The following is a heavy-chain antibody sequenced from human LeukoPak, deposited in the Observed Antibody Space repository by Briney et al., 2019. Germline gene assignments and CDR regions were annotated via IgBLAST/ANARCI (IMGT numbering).Heavy chain of an antibody. CDR2: INPSDGST. J-gene: IGHJ6*02. V-gene: IGHV1-46*01. D-gene: IGHD3-10*01. CDR3: ATFMVRGVITYYYGMDV. CDR1: GYTFTSYY. Sequence: ASVKVSCKASGYTFTSYYMHWVRQAPGQGLEWMGIINPSDGSTSYAQKFQGRVTMTRDTSTSTVYMELSSLRSEDTAVYYCATFMVRGVITYYYGMDVWGQGTTVTVSS.